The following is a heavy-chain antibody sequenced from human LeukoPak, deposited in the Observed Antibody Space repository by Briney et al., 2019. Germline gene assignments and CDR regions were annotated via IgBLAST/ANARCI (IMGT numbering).Heavy chain of an antibody. Sequence: ASAKVSCKASGGTCISYAICWVRQATGQWLEWMGGIIPIFGTANYAQKFQGRVTITADESTGTAYMELSSLRSEDTAVYYCARVVEFDYGDSGYYSYGMDVWGQGTTVTVSS. V-gene: IGHV1-69*13. D-gene: IGHD4-17*01. CDR3: ARVVEFDYGDSGYYSYGMDV. J-gene: IGHJ6*02. CDR2: IIPIFGTA. CDR1: GGTCISYA.